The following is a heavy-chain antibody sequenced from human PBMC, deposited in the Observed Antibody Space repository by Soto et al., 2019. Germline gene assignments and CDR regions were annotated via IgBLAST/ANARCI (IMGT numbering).Heavy chain of an antibody. CDR2: ISAYNGNT. J-gene: IGHJ6*02. CDR3: ARQRNRYCSSTSCYYGSYGMDV. Sequence: QVQLVQSGAEVKKPGASVKVSCKASGYTFTSYGISWERQAPGQGLEWMGWISAYNGNTNYAQKLQGRVTMTTDTSTSTAYMELRSLRSDDTAVYYCARQRNRYCSSTSCYYGSYGMDVWGQGTTVTVSS. CDR1: GYTFTSYG. D-gene: IGHD2-2*01. V-gene: IGHV1-18*04.